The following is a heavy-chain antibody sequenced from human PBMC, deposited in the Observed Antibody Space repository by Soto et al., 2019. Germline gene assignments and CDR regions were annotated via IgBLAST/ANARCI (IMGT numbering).Heavy chain of an antibody. J-gene: IGHJ4*02. D-gene: IGHD3-9*01. CDR2: VSISGTTI. CDR3: ARFRGDGYYNC. Sequence: QVQLVESGGGLVKPGGSLRLSCAASGFTLSDYYMTWIRQAPGKGLEWVSDVSISGTTIHYADSVRGRFTISRDKAKNSLWLQLSTLRAEDTAVYYCARFRGDGYYNCWGQGTLGTVSS. V-gene: IGHV3-11*01. CDR1: GFTLSDYY.